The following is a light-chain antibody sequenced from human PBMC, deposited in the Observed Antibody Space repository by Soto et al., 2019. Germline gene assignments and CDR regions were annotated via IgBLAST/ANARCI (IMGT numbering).Light chain of an antibody. V-gene: IGKV3-11*01. CDR3: QQRSVWPWT. CDR1: QSVNNY. J-gene: IGKJ1*01. CDR2: DTS. Sequence: IVLTQSPATLSLSPWERATLSCRASQSVNNYLAWYQQKPGQAPRLLIYDTSDRASGIPARFSGSGSGTDFTLTISSLEPEDFAVFYCQQRSVWPWTFGQGTKVDIK.